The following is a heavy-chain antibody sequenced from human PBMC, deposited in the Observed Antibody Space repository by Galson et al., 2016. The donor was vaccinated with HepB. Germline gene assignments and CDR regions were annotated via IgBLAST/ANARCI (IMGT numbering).Heavy chain of an antibody. V-gene: IGHV4-39*01. J-gene: IGHJ3*02. CDR1: GGSISSNNFT. D-gene: IGHD4-17*01. Sequence: SETLSLTCSVSGGSISSNNFTWDWIRQTPGKGLEWIGTLFYSGNTYYNPSLKSRVTISVDMSKSQFSLKLTSVTAADTAVYYCARHIFKTTGHAFDIWGQGTMVTVSP. CDR3: ARHIFKTTGHAFDI. CDR2: LFYSGNT.